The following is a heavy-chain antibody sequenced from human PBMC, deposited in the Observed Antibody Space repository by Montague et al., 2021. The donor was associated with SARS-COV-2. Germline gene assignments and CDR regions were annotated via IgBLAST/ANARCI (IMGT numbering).Heavy chain of an antibody. CDR2: IFTSGTA. V-gene: IGHV4-4*07. J-gene: IGHJ4*02. CDR1: GGSISTYY. CDR3: ARGWWGTGGILSG. D-gene: IGHD2-8*02. Sequence: SETLSLTCTVSGGSISTYYWSWIRQPAGKGLEWIGRIFTSGTASYSPSLRSRVTLSVDTSKKRFSLRLSSVSAADTAMYYCARGWWGTGGILSGWGQGTLVTVS.